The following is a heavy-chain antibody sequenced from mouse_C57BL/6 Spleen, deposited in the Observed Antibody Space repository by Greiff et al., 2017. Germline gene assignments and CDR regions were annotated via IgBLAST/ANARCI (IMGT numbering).Heavy chain of an antibody. J-gene: IGHJ2*01. V-gene: IGHV1-82*01. CDR1: GYAFSSSW. Sequence: VMLVESGPELVKPGASVKISCKASGYAFSSSWMNWVKQRPGKGLEWIGRIYPGDGDTNYNGKFKGKATLTADKSSSTAYMQLSSLTSEDSAVYFCAVYYGSSYDWGQGTTLTVSS. CDR2: IYPGDGDT. D-gene: IGHD1-1*01. CDR3: AVYYGSSYD.